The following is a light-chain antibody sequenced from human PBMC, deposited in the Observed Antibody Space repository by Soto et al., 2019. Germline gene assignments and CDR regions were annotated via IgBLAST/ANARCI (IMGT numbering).Light chain of an antibody. CDR2: WAS. V-gene: IGKV4-1*01. CDR3: QQYYSSPTWT. CDR1: QSIFYSSNNKNY. Sequence: DIVMTQSPDSLAVSLGERATINCKSSQSIFYSSNNKNYLAWFQQKPGQPPQLLIYWASTRESGVPDRFGGSGSETDFTLTISSLQAEDVATYYCQQYYSSPTWTFGQGTKVEIK. J-gene: IGKJ1*01.